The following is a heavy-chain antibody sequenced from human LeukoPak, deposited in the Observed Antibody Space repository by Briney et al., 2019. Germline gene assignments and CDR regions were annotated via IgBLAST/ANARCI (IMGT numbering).Heavy chain of an antibody. D-gene: IGHD1-14*01. Sequence: GASVKVSCKAFGYTFTSNYMHWVRQAPGQGPEWMGVISPSGGSTTYAQKFQGRVTITRDTSATTAYMELSSLRSEDMAVYYCTLYNYWGQGTLVTVSS. CDR1: GYTFTSNY. J-gene: IGHJ4*02. CDR3: TLYNY. CDR2: ISPSGGST. V-gene: IGHV1-46*01.